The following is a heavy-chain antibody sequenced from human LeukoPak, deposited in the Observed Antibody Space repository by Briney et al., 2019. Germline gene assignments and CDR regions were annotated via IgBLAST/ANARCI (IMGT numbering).Heavy chain of an antibody. CDR2: ISHDGTNK. Sequence: GRSLRLSCAASGFTFSTYAMHWVRQAPGEGLEWVAIISHDGTNKYYADSVKGRFTVSRDNSKDALYPQMNSLRVEDTAVHYCATSISATGEALDYWGQGTLVTVSS. J-gene: IGHJ4*02. V-gene: IGHV3-30-3*01. CDR1: GFTFSTYA. CDR3: ATSISATGEALDY. D-gene: IGHD6-13*01.